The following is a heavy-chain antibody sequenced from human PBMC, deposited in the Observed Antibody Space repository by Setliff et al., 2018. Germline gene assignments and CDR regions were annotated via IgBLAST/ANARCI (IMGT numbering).Heavy chain of an antibody. J-gene: IGHJ3*02. CDR3: ARVPRFTDTRNAFDI. CDR1: GGSISSGGYY. CDR2: IYYSGST. D-gene: IGHD5-18*01. V-gene: IGHV4-31*03. Sequence: SETLSLTCTVSGGSISSGGYYWSRIRQHPGKGLEWIGYIYYSGSTYYNPSLKSRVTISVDTSKNQFSLKLSSVTAADTAVYYCARVPRFTDTRNAFDIWGQGTMVTVSS.